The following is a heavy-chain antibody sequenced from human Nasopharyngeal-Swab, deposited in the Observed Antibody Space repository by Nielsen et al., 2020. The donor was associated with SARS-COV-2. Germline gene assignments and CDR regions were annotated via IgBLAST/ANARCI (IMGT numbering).Heavy chain of an antibody. Sequence: WVRQAPGQRLEWIGWIVVGSGNTNYAQKFQERVTITRGMSTSTAYMELSSLRSEDTAVYYCATDSSGYHDAFDIWGQGTMVTVSS. D-gene: IGHD3-22*01. CDR3: ATDSSGYHDAFDI. J-gene: IGHJ3*02. CDR2: IVVGSGNT. V-gene: IGHV1-58*01.